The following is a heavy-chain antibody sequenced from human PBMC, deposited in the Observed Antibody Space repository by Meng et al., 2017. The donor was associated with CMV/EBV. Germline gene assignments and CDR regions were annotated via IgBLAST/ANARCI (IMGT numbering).Heavy chain of an antibody. V-gene: IGHV1-2*02. CDR2: INPNSGGT. D-gene: IGHD2-2*01. CDR3: ARVCSSTSCRGLRGYYGMDV. CDR1: GYTFTGYY. J-gene: IGHJ6*02. Sequence: ASVKVSCKASGYTFTGYYMHWVRQAPGQGLEWMGWINPNSGGTNYAQKFQGRVTMTRDTSISTAYMELSRLRSDDTAVYYCARVCSSTSCRGLRGYYGMDVWGQGTTVTVFS.